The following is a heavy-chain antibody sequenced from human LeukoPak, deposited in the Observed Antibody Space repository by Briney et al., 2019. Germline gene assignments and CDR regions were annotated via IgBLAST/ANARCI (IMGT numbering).Heavy chain of an antibody. Sequence: PSETLSLTCAVYGGSFSGHYWSWIRQPPGKGLEWIGEINHSGSTNYNPSLKSRVTISVDTSKNQFSLKLSSVTAADTTVYYCARAGRFLEWLSHYYDSTGDAFDIWGQGTMVTVSS. J-gene: IGHJ3*02. CDR2: INHSGST. D-gene: IGHD3-3*01. CDR1: GGSFSGHY. V-gene: IGHV4-34*01. CDR3: ARAGRFLEWLSHYYDSTGDAFDI.